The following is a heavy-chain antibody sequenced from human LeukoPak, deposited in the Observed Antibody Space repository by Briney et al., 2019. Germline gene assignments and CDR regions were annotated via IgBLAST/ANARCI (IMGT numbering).Heavy chain of an antibody. CDR1: GFTFSSYS. D-gene: IGHD6-19*01. CDR3: ASLAVAATSFGLDY. CDR2: ISSSSSYI. Sequence: PGGSLRLSCAASGFTFSSYSMNWVRQAPGKGLEWVSSISSSSSYIYYADSVKGRFTISRDNAKNSLYLQMNSLRAEDTAAYYCASLAVAATSFGLDYWGQGTLVTVSS. J-gene: IGHJ4*02. V-gene: IGHV3-21*01.